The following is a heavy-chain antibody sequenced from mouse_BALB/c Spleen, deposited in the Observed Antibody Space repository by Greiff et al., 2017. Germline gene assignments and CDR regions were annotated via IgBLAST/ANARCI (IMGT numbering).Heavy chain of an antibody. D-gene: IGHD2-14*01. J-gene: IGHJ4*01. CDR2: IYPGDGAN. V-gene: IGHV1-82*01. CDR3: ARSDRDAMDY. Sequence: QVQLQQSGPELVKPGASVKISCKASGYAFSSSWMNWVKQRPGQGLEWIGRIYPGDGANNYNGKFKGKATLTADKSSSTAYMQLSSLTYVDAAVYFCARSDRDAMDYWGQGTSVTVSS. CDR1: GYAFSSSW.